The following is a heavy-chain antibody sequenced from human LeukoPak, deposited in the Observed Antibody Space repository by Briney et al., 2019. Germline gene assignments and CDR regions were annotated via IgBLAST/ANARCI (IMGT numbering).Heavy chain of an antibody. D-gene: IGHD5-18*01. CDR2: ITTSGTTT. J-gene: IGHJ4*02. CDR1: GFTFSDYY. Sequence: GGSLRLSCEASGFTFSDYYLSWVRQAPGKGLGWVSYITTSGTTTSYADSVEGRFTVSRDNTKNSLYLQMNSLRAEDTAVYYCTRLGGYTNGYFDYWGQGTLVTVPS. CDR3: TRLGGYTNGYFDY. V-gene: IGHV3-11*01.